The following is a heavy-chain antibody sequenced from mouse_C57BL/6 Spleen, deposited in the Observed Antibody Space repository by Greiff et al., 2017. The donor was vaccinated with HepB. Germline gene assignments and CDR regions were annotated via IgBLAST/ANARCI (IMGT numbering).Heavy chain of an antibody. V-gene: IGHV5-16*01. CDR2: INYDGSST. J-gene: IGHJ2*01. D-gene: IGHD1-1*01. Sequence: EVKVVESEGGLVQPGSSMKLSCTASGFTFSDYYMAWVRQVPEKGLEWVANINYDGSSTYYLDSLKSRFIISRDNAKNILYLQMSSLKSEDTATYYCARGRYYGYYFDYWGQGTTLTVSS. CDR3: ARGRYYGYYFDY. CDR1: GFTFSDYY.